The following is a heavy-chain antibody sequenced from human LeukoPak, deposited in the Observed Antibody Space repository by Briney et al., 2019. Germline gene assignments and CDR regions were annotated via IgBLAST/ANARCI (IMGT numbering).Heavy chain of an antibody. D-gene: IGHD3-10*01. V-gene: IGHV3-30*04. CDR2: ISYDGSNK. CDR3: ARDSLGDPTYYFDY. Sequence: GGSLRLSCAASGFTFSGYAMDWVRQAPGKGLEWVAVISYDGSNKYYADSVKGRFTISRDNSKNTLYLQMNSLRAEDTAVYYCARDSLGDPTYYFDYWGQGTLVTVSS. J-gene: IGHJ4*02. CDR1: GFTFSGYA.